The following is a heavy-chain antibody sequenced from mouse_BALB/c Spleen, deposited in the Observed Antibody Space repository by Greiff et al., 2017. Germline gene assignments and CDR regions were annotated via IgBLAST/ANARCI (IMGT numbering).Heavy chain of an antibody. V-gene: IGHV3-5*02. CDR3: ARDYYGSSYVGAMDY. Sequence: EVKLVESGPGLVKPSQTVSLTCTVTGISITTGNYRWSWIRQFPGNKLEWIGYIYYSGTITYNPSLTSRTTITRDTSKNQFFLEMNSLTAEDTATYYCARDYYGSSYVGAMDYWGQGTSVTVSS. CDR1: GISITTGNYR. D-gene: IGHD1-1*01. CDR2: IYYSGTI. J-gene: IGHJ4*01.